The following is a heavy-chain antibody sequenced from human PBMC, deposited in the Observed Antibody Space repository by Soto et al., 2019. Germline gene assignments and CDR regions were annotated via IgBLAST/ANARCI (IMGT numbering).Heavy chain of an antibody. D-gene: IGHD3-3*01. CDR2: FGRVGDI. CDR1: GFTFSIFD. J-gene: IGHJ4*02. CDR3: ARGTDYDFWSGYYFDY. Sequence: GGSLRLSCATSGFTFSIFDMHWVRQAPGKGLEWVSGFGRVGDIYYSGAVKGRFTISRDNAKNSLHLQMNSLGAGDTAVYYCARGTDYDFWSGYYFDYWGQGTLVTVSS. V-gene: IGHV3-13*01.